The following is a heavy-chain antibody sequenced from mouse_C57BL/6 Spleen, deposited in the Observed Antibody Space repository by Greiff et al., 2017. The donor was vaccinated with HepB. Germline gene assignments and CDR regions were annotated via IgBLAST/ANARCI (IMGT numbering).Heavy chain of an antibody. J-gene: IGHJ1*03. CDR1: GYTFTGYW. Sequence: QAQLQQSGAELMKPGASVKLSCKATGYTFTGYWIEWVKQRPGHGLEWIGEILPGSGSTNYNEKFKGKATFTADTSSKTAYMQLSSRTTEDSAIYYCARRGDYYGSSYPYWYFDVWGTGTTVTVSS. D-gene: IGHD1-1*01. V-gene: IGHV1-9*01. CDR2: ILPGSGST. CDR3: ARRGDYYGSSYPYWYFDV.